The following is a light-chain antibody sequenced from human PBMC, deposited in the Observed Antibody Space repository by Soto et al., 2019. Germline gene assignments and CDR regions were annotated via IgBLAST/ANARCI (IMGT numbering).Light chain of an antibody. CDR2: KAT. V-gene: IGKV1-5*03. Sequence: DIQMTQSPSTLSASVGDRVTITCRASQSISNCLAWYQQKPGRAPKLLIYKATSLQSGVSSRFSGSASGTEFALTISSLQPDDFATYYCQRYNSNSRTFGQGTKVEIK. CDR1: QSISNC. J-gene: IGKJ1*01. CDR3: QRYNSNSRT.